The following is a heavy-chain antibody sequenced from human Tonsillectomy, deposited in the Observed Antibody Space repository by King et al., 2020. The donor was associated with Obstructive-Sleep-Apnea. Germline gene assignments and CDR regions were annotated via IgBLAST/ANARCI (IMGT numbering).Heavy chain of an antibody. J-gene: IGHJ4*02. CDR2: IYYSGST. V-gene: IGHV4-31*03. D-gene: IGHD5-18*01. CDR1: GSISNSGHY. CDR3: ARGLRVDTATVWGH. Sequence: QLQESGPGLVKPSQTLSLTCTVSGSISNSGHYWSWIRQHPGKGLEWIGYIYYSGSTYYNPSLKSRVSMSVDTSKNQFSLWLSSVTAADTAVYYCARGLRVDTATVWGHWGQGTPVTVSS.